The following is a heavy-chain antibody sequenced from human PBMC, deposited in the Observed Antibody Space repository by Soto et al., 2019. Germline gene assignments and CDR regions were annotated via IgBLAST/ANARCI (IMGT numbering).Heavy chain of an antibody. J-gene: IGHJ3*02. CDR2: ISGSGGST. CDR3: AKGQRITMIVVVPNAFDI. V-gene: IGHV3-23*01. CDR1: GFTFSSYA. D-gene: IGHD3-22*01. Sequence: GGSLRLSCAASGFTFSSYAMSWVRQAPGKGLEWVSAISGSGGSTYYADSVKGRFTISRDNSKNTLYLQMNSLRAEDTAVYYCAKGQRITMIVVVPNAFDIWGQGTMVTVSS.